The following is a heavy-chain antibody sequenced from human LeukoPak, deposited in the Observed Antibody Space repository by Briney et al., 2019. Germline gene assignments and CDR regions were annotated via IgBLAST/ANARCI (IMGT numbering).Heavy chain of an antibody. Sequence: GGSLRFSCAASGFTFSSYAMSWVRQAPGKGLEWVSAISGSGGSTYYADSVKGRFTISRDNSKNTLYLQMNSLRAEDTAVYYCAKGYHYYDSSGYPDYFDYWGQGTLVTVSS. V-gene: IGHV3-23*01. D-gene: IGHD3-22*01. CDR3: AKGYHYYDSSGYPDYFDY. CDR2: ISGSGGST. J-gene: IGHJ4*02. CDR1: GFTFSSYA.